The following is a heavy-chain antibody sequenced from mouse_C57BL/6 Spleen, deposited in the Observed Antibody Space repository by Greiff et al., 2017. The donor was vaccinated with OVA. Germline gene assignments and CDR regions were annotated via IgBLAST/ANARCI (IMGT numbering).Heavy chain of an antibody. CDR1: GYTFTSYW. J-gene: IGHJ4*01. CDR2: IYPSDSET. Sequence: QVQLQQPGAELVRPRSSVKLSCKASGYTFTSYWMDWVKQRPGQGLEWIGNIYPSDSETHYNQKFKDKATLTVDKSSSTACMQLSSLTSEDSAVYYCSRGGNYYAMDYWGQGTSVTVSS. V-gene: IGHV1-61*01. CDR3: SRGGNYYAMDY. D-gene: IGHD2-1*01.